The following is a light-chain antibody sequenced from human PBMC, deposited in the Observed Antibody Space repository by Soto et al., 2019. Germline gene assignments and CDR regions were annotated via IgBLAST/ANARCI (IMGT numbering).Light chain of an antibody. Sequence: DIVLTQSSGSLSLSPGEGANLXCRASQSFCSYDEALYQQRPGQAPRLLTYGASTRAPGIPDRFSGSGSGTDFTRTISRLEPEDFAVYYCQEHGSSPRTFGQGTKVDIK. V-gene: IGKV3-20*01. CDR2: GAS. J-gene: IGKJ1*01. CDR3: QEHGSSPRT. CDR1: QSFCSYD.